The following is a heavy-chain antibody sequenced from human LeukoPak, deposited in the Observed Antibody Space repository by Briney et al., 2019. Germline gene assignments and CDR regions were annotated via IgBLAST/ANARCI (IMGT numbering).Heavy chain of an antibody. CDR3: ASFIAVAGTSAY. Sequence: GGSLRLSCAASGFTFGSYGMHWVRQAPGKGLEWVAVIWYDGSNKYYADSVKGRFTISRDNSKNTLYLQMNSLRAEDTAVYYCASFIAVAGTSAYWGQGTLVTVSS. V-gene: IGHV3-33*01. J-gene: IGHJ4*02. CDR1: GFTFGSYG. D-gene: IGHD6-19*01. CDR2: IWYDGSNK.